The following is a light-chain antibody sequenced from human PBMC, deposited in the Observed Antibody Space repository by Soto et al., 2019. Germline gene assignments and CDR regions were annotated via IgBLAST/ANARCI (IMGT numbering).Light chain of an antibody. V-gene: IGKV3-15*01. CDR2: GAS. CDR3: QQYDNWPLT. CDR1: QSVSSK. Sequence: IVMSQSPATLSVYTGERATLSCRASQSVSSKLAWYQQRPGQAPRLLIYGASTRATGTPVRVSGGGSETEFTLTISSLQSEDFAVYYCQQYDNWPLTFGGGTKVDNK. J-gene: IGKJ4*01.